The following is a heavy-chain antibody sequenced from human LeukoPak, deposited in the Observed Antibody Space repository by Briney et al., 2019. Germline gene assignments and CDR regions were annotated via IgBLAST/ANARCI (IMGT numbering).Heavy chain of an antibody. CDR1: GGSFSGYY. D-gene: IGHD3-22*01. CDR3: ARGGYYYDNDY. J-gene: IGHJ4*02. Sequence: KSSETLSLTCAVYGGSFSGYYWSWIRQPPGKGLEWIGEINHSGSTNYNPSLKSRVTISVDTSKNQFSLKLSSVTAADTAVYYCARGGYYYDNDYWGQGTLVTVSS. V-gene: IGHV4-34*01. CDR2: INHSGST.